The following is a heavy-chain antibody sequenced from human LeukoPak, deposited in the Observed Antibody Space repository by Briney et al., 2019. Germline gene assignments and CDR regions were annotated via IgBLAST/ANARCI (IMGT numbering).Heavy chain of an antibody. CDR3: ARRGSSWYNYFDY. Sequence: SETLSLTCTVAGGSISSYYWSWIRHPPGNGLEWNGYIYYSGSTNYNPSLKSRVTISVDTSKNQFSLKLSSVTAADTAVYYCARRGSSWYNYFDYWGQGTLVTVSS. D-gene: IGHD6-13*01. J-gene: IGHJ4*02. V-gene: IGHV4-59*01. CDR1: GGSISSYY. CDR2: IYYSGST.